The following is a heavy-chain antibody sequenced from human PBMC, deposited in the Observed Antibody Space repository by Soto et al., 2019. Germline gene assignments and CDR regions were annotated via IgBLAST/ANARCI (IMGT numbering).Heavy chain of an antibody. V-gene: IGHV3-21*01. J-gene: IGHJ3*02. CDR3: ATDGRLGDAFDI. Sequence: GSLRLSCAASGFTFSNCAMHWVRQAPGKGLEWVSSISYDGSYIYYADSVKGRFTISRDNAKNSLYLQMNSLRAEDTAVYYCATDGRLGDAFDIWGQGTMVTVSS. CDR2: ISYDGSYI. D-gene: IGHD6-19*01. CDR1: GFTFSNCA.